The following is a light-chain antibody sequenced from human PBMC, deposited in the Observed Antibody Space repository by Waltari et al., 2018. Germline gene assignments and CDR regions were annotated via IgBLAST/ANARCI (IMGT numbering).Light chain of an antibody. CDR3: NSYAGSSSWV. V-gene: IGLV2-14*01. CDR2: DVS. Sequence: QSALTQPASVSGSPGHSLTFSCPGTSTHVGFSNYVSWYQQHPGKAPKLMIYDVSERPSGVSNRFSGSKSGNTASLTISGLQAEDEADYYCNSYAGSSSWVFGGGTKLTVL. CDR1: STHVGFSNY. J-gene: IGLJ3*02.